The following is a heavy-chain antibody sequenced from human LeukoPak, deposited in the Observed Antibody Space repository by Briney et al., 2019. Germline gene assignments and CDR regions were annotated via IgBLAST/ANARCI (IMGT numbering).Heavy chain of an antibody. V-gene: IGHV4-39*07. Sequence: SETLSLTCTVSGGSISSSSYYWGWIRQPPGKGLEWIGSMYYSGSTYYNPSLKSRVTISVDTSKNQFSLKLSSVTAADTAVYYCARGAPPRAYYYDSSGYHLGAFDIWGQGTMVTVSS. CDR1: GGSISSSSYY. CDR3: ARGAPPRAYYYDSSGYHLGAFDI. D-gene: IGHD3-22*01. J-gene: IGHJ3*02. CDR2: MYYSGST.